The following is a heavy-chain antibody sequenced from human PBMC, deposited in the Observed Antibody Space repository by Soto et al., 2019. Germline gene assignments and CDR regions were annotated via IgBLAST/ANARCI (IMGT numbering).Heavy chain of an antibody. CDR3: APSDGDFYYYYPGLDV. CDR1: GFSFSKYK. CDR2: INPGDSDT. D-gene: IGHD4-17*01. Sequence: PGESLKISCEGSGFSFSKYKIGWVRQMPGKGLEWMGIINPGDSDTRYSPSFQGQVTISADKSISTAYLQWSTLKASDTATYYCAPSDGDFYYYYPGLDVWGQGTTVTVSS. J-gene: IGHJ6*02. V-gene: IGHV5-51*01.